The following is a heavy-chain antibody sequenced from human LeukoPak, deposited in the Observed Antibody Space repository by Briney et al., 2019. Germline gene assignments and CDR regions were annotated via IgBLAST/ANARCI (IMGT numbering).Heavy chain of an antibody. V-gene: IGHV4-39*07. Sequence: SETLSLTCTVPGGSISSSSYYWGWIRQPPGKGLEWIGSIYYSGSTYYNPSLKSRVTISVDTSKNQFSLKLSSVTAADTAVYYCARVQNYYDSSGYQDYWGQGTLVTVSS. CDR1: GGSISSSSYY. D-gene: IGHD3-22*01. CDR3: ARVQNYYDSSGYQDY. CDR2: IYYSGST. J-gene: IGHJ4*02.